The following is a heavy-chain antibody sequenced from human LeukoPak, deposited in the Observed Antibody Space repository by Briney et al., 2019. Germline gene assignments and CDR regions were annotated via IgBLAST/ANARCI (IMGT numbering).Heavy chain of an antibody. CDR1: GSRFTSYW. V-gene: IGHV5-51*01. CDR2: IYPGDSDT. J-gene: IGHJ5*02. CDR3: ARLSGYCSSTSCYRLNWFDP. D-gene: IGHD2-2*01. Sequence: PGGSLQISCQGSGSRFTSYWIGWVRQLPGKGLEWMGIIYPGDSDTRYSPSFQGQVTISADKSISTAYLQWSSLKASDTAMYYCARLSGYCSSTSCYRLNWFDPWGQGTLVTVSS.